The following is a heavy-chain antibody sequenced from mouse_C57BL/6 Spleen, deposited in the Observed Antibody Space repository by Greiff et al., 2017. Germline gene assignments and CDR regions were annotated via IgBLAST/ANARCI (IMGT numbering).Heavy chain of an antibody. D-gene: IGHD3-2*02. CDR3: ARGRLNWYFDV. CDR1: GFTFSDYG. J-gene: IGHJ1*03. CDR2: ISSGSSTT. V-gene: IGHV5-17*01. Sequence: EVQVVESGGGLVKPGGSLKLSCAASGFTFSDYGMHWVRQAPEKGLEWVAYISSGSSTTYYADTVKGRFTISRDNAKNTLFMEMPSLRSEDTAMYYCARGRLNWYFDVWGTGTTVTVSS.